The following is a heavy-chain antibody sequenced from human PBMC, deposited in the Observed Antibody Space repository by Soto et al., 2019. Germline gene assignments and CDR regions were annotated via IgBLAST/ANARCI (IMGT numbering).Heavy chain of an antibody. CDR3: ATLGYCSGGSCYG. V-gene: IGHV1-24*01. D-gene: IGHD2-15*01. J-gene: IGHJ4*02. CDR2: FDPEDGET. CDR1: GYTLTELS. Sequence: SVKVSCKVSGYTLTELSMHWVRQAPGKGLEWMGGFDPEDGETIYAQKFQGRVTMTEETSTDTAYMELSSLRSEDTAVYYCATLGYCSGGSCYGWGQGTLVTGSS.